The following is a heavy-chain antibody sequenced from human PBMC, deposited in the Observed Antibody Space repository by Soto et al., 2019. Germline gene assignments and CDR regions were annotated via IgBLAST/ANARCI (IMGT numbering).Heavy chain of an antibody. J-gene: IGHJ4*02. D-gene: IGHD2-2*01. CDR2: IYYSGST. CDR3: ARGRNNCSSTSCYPLSDY. Sequence: PSETLSLTCTVSGGSISSYYLSWIRQPPGKGLEWIGYIYYSGSTNYNPSLKSRVTISVDTSKNQFSLKLSSVTAADTAVYYCARGRNNCSSTSCYPLSDYWGQGTLVTVSS. V-gene: IGHV4-59*01. CDR1: GGSISSYY.